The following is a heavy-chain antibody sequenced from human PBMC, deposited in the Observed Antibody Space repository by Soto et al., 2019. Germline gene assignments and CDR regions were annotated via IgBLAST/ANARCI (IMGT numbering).Heavy chain of an antibody. V-gene: IGHV3-33*01. J-gene: IGHJ6*02. Sequence: QEQLVESGGGVVQSGRSLRLSCAASGFTFTSYGMHWVRQAPGKGLEWVAVMWFGGSDKYYADSVKGRFTISRDNSKSTVYLEMNSLRAEDTAVYYCASSEYQLLKDGMDVWGQGTTVTVSS. CDR1: GFTFTSYG. CDR3: ASSEYQLLKDGMDV. CDR2: MWFGGSDK. D-gene: IGHD2-2*01.